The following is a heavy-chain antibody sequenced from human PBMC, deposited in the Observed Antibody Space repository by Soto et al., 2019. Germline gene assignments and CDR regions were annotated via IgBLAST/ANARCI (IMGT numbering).Heavy chain of an antibody. CDR2: IYSGGST. V-gene: IGHV3-53*04. J-gene: IGHJ5*01. CDR3: ARDQAAAGYNWFDP. CDR1: GVTVSSNY. D-gene: IGHD6-13*01. Sequence: PGGSLSLSCAASGVTVSSNYMSWVRQAPGKGLEWVSVIYSGGSTYYADSVKGRFTISRHNSKNTLYLQMNSLRAEDTAVYYCARDQAAAGYNWFDPWGQGTLVTVSS.